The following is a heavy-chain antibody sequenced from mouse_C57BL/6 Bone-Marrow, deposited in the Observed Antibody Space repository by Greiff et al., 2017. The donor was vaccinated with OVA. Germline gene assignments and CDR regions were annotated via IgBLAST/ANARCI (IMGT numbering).Heavy chain of an antibody. J-gene: IGHJ4*01. CDR1: GFTFTDYY. D-gene: IGHD2-5*01. V-gene: IGHV7-3*01. CDR2: IRNKANGYTT. Sequence: EVKVEESGGGLVQPGGSLSLSCAASGFTFTDYYMSWVRQPPGKALEWLGFIRNKANGYTTEYSASVKGRFTISRDNSQSILYLQMNALRAEDSATYYCASHYYSNSYAMDYWGQGTSVTVSS. CDR3: ASHYYSNSYAMDY.